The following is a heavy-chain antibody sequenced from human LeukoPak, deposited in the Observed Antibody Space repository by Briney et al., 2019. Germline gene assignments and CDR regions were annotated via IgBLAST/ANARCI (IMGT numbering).Heavy chain of an antibody. V-gene: IGHV4-34*01. CDR2: INHSGST. Sequence: PSETLSLTCSVSGDSITGYYWGWIRQPPGKGLEWIGEINHSGSTNYNPSLKSRVTISVDTSKNQFSLKLTSVTAADTAVYYCTRAASSGPLFTYHMDVWGKGTTVTVSS. CDR1: GDSITGYY. D-gene: IGHD3-22*01. CDR3: TRAASSGPLFTYHMDV. J-gene: IGHJ6*03.